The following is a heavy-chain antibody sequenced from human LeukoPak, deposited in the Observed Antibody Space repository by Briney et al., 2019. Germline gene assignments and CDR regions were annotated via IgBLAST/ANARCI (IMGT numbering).Heavy chain of an antibody. CDR3: AKAPDYYDSSGTDY. CDR2: ISWNSGSI. V-gene: IGHV3-9*01. Sequence: GGSLRLSCAASGFTFDDYAMHWVRQAPGKGLEWVSGISWNSGSIGYADSVKGRFTISRDNAKNSLYLQMNSLGAEDTALYYCAKAPDYYDSSGTDYWGQGTLVTVSS. D-gene: IGHD3-22*01. CDR1: GFTFDDYA. J-gene: IGHJ4*02.